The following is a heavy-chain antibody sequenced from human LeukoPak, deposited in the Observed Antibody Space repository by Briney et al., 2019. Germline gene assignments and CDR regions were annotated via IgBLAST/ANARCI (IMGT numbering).Heavy chain of an antibody. CDR3: ARDTSSGWHGVDY. CDR1: GYTFTVYY. J-gene: IGHJ4*02. D-gene: IGHD6-19*01. V-gene: IGHV1-2*06. Sequence: ASVKLSCKASGYTFTVYYIHWVRQAPGQGLEWMGRTNPNSGGTNYAQTFPGRVTMTRDTSISTALMELSRLTSDDTAVYYCARDTSSGWHGVDYWGQGTLVTVSS. CDR2: TNPNSGGT.